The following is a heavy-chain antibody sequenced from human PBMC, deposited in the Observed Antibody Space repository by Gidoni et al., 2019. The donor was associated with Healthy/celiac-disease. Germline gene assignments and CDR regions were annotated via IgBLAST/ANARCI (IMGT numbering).Heavy chain of an antibody. Sequence: QVQLQQWGAGLLKPSETLSLTCAVYGGSFSGYYWSWIRQPPGKGLEWIGEINHSGSTNYNPSLKSRVTISVDTSKNQFSLKLSSVTAADTAVYYCARGGGYYGSGSFSAVRQPAKRNNWFDPWGQGTLVTVSS. V-gene: IGHV4-34*01. CDR3: ARGGGYYGSGSFSAVRQPAKRNNWFDP. J-gene: IGHJ5*02. D-gene: IGHD3-10*01. CDR2: INHSGST. CDR1: GGSFSGYY.